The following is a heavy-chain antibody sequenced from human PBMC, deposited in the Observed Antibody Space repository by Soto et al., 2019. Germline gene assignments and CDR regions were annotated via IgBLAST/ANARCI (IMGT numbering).Heavy chain of an antibody. Sequence: GGSLRLSCAASGFTFTKYAMTWVRQAPGKGLAWVSSISKSGGDTYYADSVKGRFTISRDNSKNTLYLQMNGLRAEDTALYFCAKDTYSSSWYFWGQGTLVTVSS. CDR3: AKDTYSSSWYF. V-gene: IGHV3-23*01. CDR2: ISKSGGDT. J-gene: IGHJ4*02. D-gene: IGHD2-2*01. CDR1: GFTFTKYA.